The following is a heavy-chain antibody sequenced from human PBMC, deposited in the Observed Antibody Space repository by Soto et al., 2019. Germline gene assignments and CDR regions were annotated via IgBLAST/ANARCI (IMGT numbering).Heavy chain of an antibody. CDR1: GFTFTSYA. V-gene: IGHV3-23*01. J-gene: IGHJ4*02. CDR3: TQDGGSRDWLTVN. CDR2: ITGGGDNT. Sequence: EVQLLESGGDLVQPGGSLRLSCDASGFTFTSYAMSWIRQAPGKGLEWVSAITGGGDNTYYADSVKGRFTISRDNSKNTLYRQMNSLRADDTAFYYCTQDGGSRDWLTVNWGQGTLVTVSS. D-gene: IGHD3-9*01.